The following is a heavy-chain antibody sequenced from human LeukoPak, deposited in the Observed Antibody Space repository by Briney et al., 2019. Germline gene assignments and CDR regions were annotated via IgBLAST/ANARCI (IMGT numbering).Heavy chain of an antibody. CDR1: GYTFASYD. Sequence: ASVKVSCKASGYTFASYDITWVRQATGQGLECMGWMNPNSGNTGYAQKFQGRVTMTRNTSISTAYMELSSLRSEGTAVYYCARGLGFCSSTSCQPLGDYWGQGTLVTVSS. CDR2: MNPNSGNT. J-gene: IGHJ4*02. D-gene: IGHD2-2*01. V-gene: IGHV1-8*01. CDR3: ARGLGFCSSTSCQPLGDY.